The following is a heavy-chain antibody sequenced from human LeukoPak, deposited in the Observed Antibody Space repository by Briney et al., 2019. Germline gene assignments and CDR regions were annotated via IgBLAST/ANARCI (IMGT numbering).Heavy chain of an antibody. J-gene: IGHJ4*02. D-gene: IGHD5-24*01. CDR2: IRYDGSNK. CDR1: GFTFSGYG. V-gene: IGHV3-30*02. CDR3: AKDTGGGHNYDY. Sequence: GGSLRLSCAASGFTFSGYGMHWVRQAPGKWLEWVAFIRYDGSNKYYADSVKGRFTISRDNSKNTLYLQMNSPRAEDTAVYYCAKDTGGGHNYDYWGQGTLVTVSS.